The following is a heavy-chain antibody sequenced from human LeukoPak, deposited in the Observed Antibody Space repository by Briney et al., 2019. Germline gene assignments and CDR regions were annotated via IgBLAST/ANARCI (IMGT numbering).Heavy chain of an antibody. CDR2: ISYSGST. Sequence: PSETLSLTCAVSGYSISSGYYWGWIRQPPGKGLEWIGNISYSGSTYYSPSLKSRVTISVDTSKNQFSLKLSSVTAADTAVYYCASLRDSSGYREQKFDYWGQGTLVTVSS. D-gene: IGHD3-22*01. V-gene: IGHV4-38-2*01. J-gene: IGHJ4*02. CDR1: GYSISSGYY. CDR3: ASLRDSSGYREQKFDY.